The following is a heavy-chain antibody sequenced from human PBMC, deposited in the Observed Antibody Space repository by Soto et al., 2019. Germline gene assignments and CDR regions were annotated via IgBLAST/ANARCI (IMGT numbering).Heavy chain of an antibody. CDR3: ARGAVAGTRYYFDY. J-gene: IGHJ4*02. CDR2: IYHSGST. CDR1: GGSISSGGYY. V-gene: IGHV4-39*07. D-gene: IGHD6-19*01. Sequence: SETLSLTCTVSGGSISSGGYYWSWIRQHPGKGLEWIGEIYHSGSTNYNPSLKSRVTISVDKSKNQFSLKLSSVTAADTAVYYCARGAVAGTRYYFDYWGQGTLVTVSS.